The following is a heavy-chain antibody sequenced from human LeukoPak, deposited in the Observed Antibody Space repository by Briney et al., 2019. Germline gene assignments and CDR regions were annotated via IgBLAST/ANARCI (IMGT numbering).Heavy chain of an antibody. D-gene: IGHD4-23*01. J-gene: IGHJ4*02. CDR1: GGSFSGHY. V-gene: IGHV4-34*01. Sequence: SETLSLTCAVYGGSFSGHYWSWIRQPPGKGLEWIGEINHSGSTNYNPSLKSRVTISVDTSKNQFSLKLSSVTAADTAVYYCARRPIRGYYFDYWGQGTLVTVSS. CDR2: INHSGST. CDR3: ARRPIRGYYFDY.